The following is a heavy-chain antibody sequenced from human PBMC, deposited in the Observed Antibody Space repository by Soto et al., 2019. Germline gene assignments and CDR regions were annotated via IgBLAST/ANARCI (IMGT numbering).Heavy chain of an antibody. Sequence: EVQLLESGGVLVQPGGSLRLSWAASGFPFSSYAMSWVRQAPGKGLEWGSAISGSGGSTYYADSVKGRFTISRDNAKNTLYLQMNSLRAEDTAVYYCAKCSSLRPDYFDYWGQGTLVTVSS. CDR3: AKCSSLRPDYFDY. CDR2: ISGSGGST. J-gene: IGHJ4*02. CDR1: GFPFSSYA. D-gene: IGHD3-10*02. V-gene: IGHV3-23*01.